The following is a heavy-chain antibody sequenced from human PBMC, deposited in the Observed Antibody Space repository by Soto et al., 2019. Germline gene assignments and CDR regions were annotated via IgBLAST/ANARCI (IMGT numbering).Heavy chain of an antibody. CDR3: ARVVGSSWYLYYYYGMDV. CDR2: ISYDGSNK. V-gene: IGHV3-30-3*01. CDR1: GFTFSSYA. Sequence: GGSLRLSCAASGFTFSSYAMHWVRQAPGKGLEWVAVISYDGSNKYYADSVKGRFTISRDNSKNTLYLQMNSLRAEDTAVYYCARVVGSSWYLYYYYGMDVWGQGTTVTVSS. J-gene: IGHJ6*02. D-gene: IGHD6-13*01.